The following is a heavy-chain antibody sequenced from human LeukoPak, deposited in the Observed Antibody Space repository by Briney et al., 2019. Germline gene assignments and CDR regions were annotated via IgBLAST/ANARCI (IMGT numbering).Heavy chain of an antibody. CDR3: TRDHCSYINCYEDYYYGMDV. V-gene: IGHV1-2*02. CDR2: INPDTGAT. D-gene: IGHD2-2*01. Sequence: ASVKVSCKASGYSDTGYYIQWVRQAPGQGLEWMGWINPDTGATDIAQKFQGRVTMTRDTPISAAYMELSRLRSDDTAVYYCTRDHCSYINCYEDYYYGMDVWGQGTTVTVSS. J-gene: IGHJ6*02. CDR1: GYSDTGYY.